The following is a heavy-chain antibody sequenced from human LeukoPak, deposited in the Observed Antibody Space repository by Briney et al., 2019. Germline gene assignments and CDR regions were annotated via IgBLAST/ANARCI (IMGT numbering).Heavy chain of an antibody. D-gene: IGHD6-19*01. V-gene: IGHV3-23*01. CDR1: GFTFRDYV. Sequence: GRSLRLSCAASGFTFRDYVISWGRQAPGKGLEWASAISPSGDSTYYAGSVRGRFTLPRDNSKNTVYFQRNSLTAEDTAIYYFANSWYRRVTGTPGFWGQGTLVNVSS. CDR2: ISPSGDST. J-gene: IGHJ3*01. CDR3: ANSWYRRVTGTPGF.